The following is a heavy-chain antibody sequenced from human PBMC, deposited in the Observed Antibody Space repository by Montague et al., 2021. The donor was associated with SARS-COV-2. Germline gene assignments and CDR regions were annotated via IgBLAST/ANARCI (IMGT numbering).Heavy chain of an antibody. CDR2: IYHSGST. Sequence: TLSLTCAVSGGSISSGGYSWNWIRQPPGKGLEWIGYIYHSGSTYYNPSLKSRVTISLDTSKNQFSLNLTSVTAADTAVYYCARGSMVRGGKVYYGVDVWGQGTKGTVSS. J-gene: IGHJ6*02. CDR3: ARGSMVRGGKVYYGVDV. D-gene: IGHD3-10*01. CDR1: GGSISSGGYS. V-gene: IGHV4-30-2*01.